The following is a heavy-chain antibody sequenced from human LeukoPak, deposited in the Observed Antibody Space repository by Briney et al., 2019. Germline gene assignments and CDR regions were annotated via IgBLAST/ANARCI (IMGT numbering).Heavy chain of an antibody. CDR3: ARVGYDSSRDAFDI. D-gene: IGHD3-22*01. CDR1: GFTFSSYW. CDR2: IKQDGSEK. V-gene: IGHV3-7*01. Sequence: GGSLRLSCAASGFTFSSYWMSWVRQAPGKGLEWVANIKQDGSEKYYVDSVKGRFTISRDNAKNSLYLQMNSLRAEDTAVYYCARVGYDSSRDAFDIRGQGTMVTVSS. J-gene: IGHJ3*02.